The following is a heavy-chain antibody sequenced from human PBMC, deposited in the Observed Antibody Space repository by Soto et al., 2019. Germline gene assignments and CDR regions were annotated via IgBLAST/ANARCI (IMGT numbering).Heavy chain of an antibody. J-gene: IGHJ4*02. V-gene: IGHV3-23*01. CDR3: ANELGAYYYDSSGYYSGDY. Sequence: EVQLLESGGGLVQPGGSLRLSCAASGFTFSSYAMSWVRQAPGKGLEWVSAISGSGGSTYYADSVKGRFTISRDNSKNTLYLQMNSLRAEDTAVYYCANELGAYYYDSSGYYSGDYWGQGTLVTVS. CDR2: ISGSGGST. CDR1: GFTFSSYA. D-gene: IGHD3-22*01.